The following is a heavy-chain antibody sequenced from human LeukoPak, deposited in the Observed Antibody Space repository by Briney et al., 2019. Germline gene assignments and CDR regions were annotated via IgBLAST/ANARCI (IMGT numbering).Heavy chain of an antibody. V-gene: IGHV4-34*01. CDR3: ARGLETVVVVAATESGAFDI. J-gene: IGHJ3*02. CDR1: GGSFSGYY. Sequence: SETLSLTCAVYGGSFSGYYWSWIRQPPGKGLEWIGEINHSGSTNYNPSLKSRVTISVDTFKNQFSLKLSSVTAADTAVYYCARGLETVVVVAATESGAFDIWGQGTMVTVSS. D-gene: IGHD2-15*01. CDR2: INHSGST.